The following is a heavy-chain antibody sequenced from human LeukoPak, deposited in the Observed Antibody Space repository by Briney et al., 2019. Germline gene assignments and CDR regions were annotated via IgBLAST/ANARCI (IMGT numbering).Heavy chain of an antibody. V-gene: IGHV4-31*03. Sequence: PSETLSLTCTVSGGSISSGGYYWSWIRQYPGKGLEWIGYIYYSGSTYYNPSLKSRVAISVDTSKNQFSLKLSSVTAADTAVYYCARDGWSGYDCWGQGTLVTVSS. CDR3: ARDGWSGYDC. CDR2: IYYSGST. D-gene: IGHD3-3*01. J-gene: IGHJ4*02. CDR1: GGSISSGGYY.